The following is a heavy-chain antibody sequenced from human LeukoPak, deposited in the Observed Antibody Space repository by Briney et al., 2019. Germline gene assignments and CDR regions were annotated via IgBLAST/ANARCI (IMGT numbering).Heavy chain of an antibody. V-gene: IGHV3-11*01. CDR1: GFTFSDYY. CDR3: AREYYYDSSGYFAFDI. CDR2: ISSSGSTI. J-gene: IGHJ3*02. D-gene: IGHD3-22*01. Sequence: GGSLRLSCAASGFTFSDYYMSWIRQAPGKGLEWVSYISSSGSTIYYADSVKGRFTISRDNAKNSLYLQMNSLRAEDTAVYYCAREYYYDSSGYFAFDIWGQGTMVTVSS.